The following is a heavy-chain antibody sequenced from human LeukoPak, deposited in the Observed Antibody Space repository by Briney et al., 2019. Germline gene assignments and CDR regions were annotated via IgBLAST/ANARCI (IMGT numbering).Heavy chain of an antibody. Sequence: GGSLRLSCAASGFTCSSSAMAWFRDAPGKGLEWLSTISYSGSGTYYADSVKGRFTISRDNSENTVYLQMTSLRVEDTAEYYCAKTFYSGSGSELPHHWGQGTLVTVSS. CDR1: GFTCSSSA. CDR3: AKTFYSGSGSELPHH. CDR2: ISYSGSGT. J-gene: IGHJ1*01. D-gene: IGHD3-10*01. V-gene: IGHV3-23*01.